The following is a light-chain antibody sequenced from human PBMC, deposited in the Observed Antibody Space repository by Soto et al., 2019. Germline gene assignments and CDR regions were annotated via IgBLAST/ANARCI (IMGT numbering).Light chain of an antibody. V-gene: IGKV3-15*01. CDR1: QSVSSS. CDR3: QQHNGWPLT. CDR2: GAS. Sequence: EIVMTQSPGTLSVSPGERVTLSCRGSQSVSSSLAWYQQKPGQAPRPLIYGASTRAPGVPARFSGMGSGTDFTFTISSLQSEDFAVYYCQQHNGWPLTFGGGTKVEIK. J-gene: IGKJ4*01.